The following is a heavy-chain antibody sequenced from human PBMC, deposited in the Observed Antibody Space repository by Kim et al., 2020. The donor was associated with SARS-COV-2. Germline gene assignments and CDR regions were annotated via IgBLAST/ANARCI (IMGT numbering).Heavy chain of an antibody. J-gene: IGHJ4*02. Sequence: GGSLRLSCAASGFTFSLYNMNWVRQAPGKGLEWVSSISGTGKYKYYGQAVKGRFTISRDNARDSLYLEMTSLRAEDTALYYCVRDEIVATIYFDHWGQGTPVTVSS. CDR3: VRDEIVATIYFDH. D-gene: IGHD5-12*01. V-gene: IGHV3-21*01. CDR1: GFTFSLYN. CDR2: ISGTGKYK.